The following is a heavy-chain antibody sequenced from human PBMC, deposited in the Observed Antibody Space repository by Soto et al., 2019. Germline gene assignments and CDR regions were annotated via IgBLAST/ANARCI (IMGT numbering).Heavy chain of an antibody. Sequence: GGSLRLSCSASGFTFSRYSMYWVRQAPGKGLEYVSAISSNGGSTYYADSVKGRFTISRDNSKNTLYLQMSSLRAEDTSVYYCVKDRGYSYGRYFDYWGQGTLVTVSS. V-gene: IGHV3-64D*06. CDR1: GFTFSRYS. CDR2: ISSNGGST. CDR3: VKDRGYSYGRYFDY. J-gene: IGHJ4*02. D-gene: IGHD5-18*01.